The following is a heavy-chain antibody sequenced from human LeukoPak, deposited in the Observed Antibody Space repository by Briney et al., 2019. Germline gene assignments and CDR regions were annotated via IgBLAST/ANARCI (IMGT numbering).Heavy chain of an antibody. J-gene: IGHJ4*02. Sequence: ETLSLTCTVSGGSISSSSYYWGWIRQPPGKGLEWIGSIYYSGSTYYNPSLKSRVTVSVDTSKNQFSLKLSSVTAADTALYYCATYFDWSMRGSYFDYWGQGTLVTVSS. CDR1: GGSISSSSYY. CDR3: ATYFDWSMRGSYFDY. D-gene: IGHD3-9*01. V-gene: IGHV4-39*01. CDR2: IYYSGST.